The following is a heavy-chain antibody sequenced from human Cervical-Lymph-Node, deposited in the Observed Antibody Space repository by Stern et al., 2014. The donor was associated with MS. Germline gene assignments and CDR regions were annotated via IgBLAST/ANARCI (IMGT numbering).Heavy chain of an antibody. Sequence: QVQLQESGPGLVKPSGTLSLTCAVSGASISSSIWWSWVRQPPGKGLEWIGEIHHSGNNNYNPSLKSRVTMSVDKSKNQFSLNLRSVTDADTAVYFCAGAVRFLEWVGGQGTTVIVSS. J-gene: IGHJ6*02. D-gene: IGHD3-3*01. CDR3: AGAVRFLEWV. CDR2: IHHSGNN. CDR1: GASISSSIW. V-gene: IGHV4-4*02.